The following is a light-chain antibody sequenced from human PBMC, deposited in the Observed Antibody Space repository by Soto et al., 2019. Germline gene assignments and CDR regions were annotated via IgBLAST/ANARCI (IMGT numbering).Light chain of an antibody. J-gene: IGLJ2*01. V-gene: IGLV2-8*01. CDR3: SSYAASNNLGV. Sequence: QLVLTQSPSASGSPGQSVTISCIGTSSDVGGYNYVSWYQQHPGKAPKLMIYEVSKRPSGVPDRFSGSKSGNTASLTVSGLQAEDEADYYCSSYAASNNLGVFGGGTKLTVL. CDR2: EVS. CDR1: SSDVGGYNY.